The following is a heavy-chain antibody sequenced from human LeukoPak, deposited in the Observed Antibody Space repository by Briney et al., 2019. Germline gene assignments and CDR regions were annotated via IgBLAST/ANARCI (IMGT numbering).Heavy chain of an antibody. CDR1: GGTFGSYA. V-gene: IGHV1-69*13. Sequence: SVKVSCKASGGTFGSYAISWVRQAPGQGLEWMGGIIPIFGTANYAQKFQGRVTITAGESTSTAYMELSSLRSEDTAVYYCARSHSYGGRNWFDPWGQGTLVTVSS. D-gene: IGHD4-23*01. J-gene: IGHJ5*02. CDR3: ARSHSYGGRNWFDP. CDR2: IIPIFGTA.